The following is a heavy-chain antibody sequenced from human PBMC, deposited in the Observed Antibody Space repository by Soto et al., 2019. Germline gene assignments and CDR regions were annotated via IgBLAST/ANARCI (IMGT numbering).Heavy chain of an antibody. D-gene: IGHD1-26*01. CDR1: GASITSGGYY. Sequence: QVQLQDSGPGLVNPSQTLSLTCTFSGASITSGGYYWTGIRQHPGKGLEWIGYIYYSGTTYYNPSLKSRVTISVETSKNQFALKLSSVTAANTAVYYCARATLVGDNFDAFDLWGRGTMVTVSS. V-gene: IGHV4-31*03. CDR3: ARATLVGDNFDAFDL. J-gene: IGHJ3*01. CDR2: IYYSGTT.